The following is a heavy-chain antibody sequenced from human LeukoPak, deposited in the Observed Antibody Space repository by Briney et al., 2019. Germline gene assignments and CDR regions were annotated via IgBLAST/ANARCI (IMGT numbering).Heavy chain of an antibody. CDR3: AKHYSDSSGYVRVPHIFEF. Sequence: GGSLRLSCAASGFTFSSYGMSWVRQAPGKGLEWVSSISGTDSRTHYADSVKGRFSISRDNSKNTLYLQVNSLRAEDTAVYYSAKHYSDSSGYVRVPHIFEFWGQGTLVTVSS. D-gene: IGHD3-22*01. V-gene: IGHV3-23*01. CDR1: GFTFSSYG. J-gene: IGHJ4*02. CDR2: ISGTDSRT.